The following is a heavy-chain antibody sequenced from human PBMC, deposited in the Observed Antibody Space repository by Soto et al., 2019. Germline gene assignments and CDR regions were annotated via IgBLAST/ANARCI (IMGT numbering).Heavy chain of an antibody. V-gene: IGHV3-48*03. CDR2: ISNSGSVI. CDR3: ARDMGFGEVTYQYGMDV. J-gene: IGHJ6*02. CDR1: GFTFSSYE. D-gene: IGHD3-10*01. Sequence: GGSLRLSCTASGFTFSSYEMNWVRQAPGKGLEWVSHISNSGSVIDYADSVKGRFTTSRDNARNSLYLQMDTLRAEDTAVYYCARDMGFGEVTYQYGMDVWGQGTTVTVSS.